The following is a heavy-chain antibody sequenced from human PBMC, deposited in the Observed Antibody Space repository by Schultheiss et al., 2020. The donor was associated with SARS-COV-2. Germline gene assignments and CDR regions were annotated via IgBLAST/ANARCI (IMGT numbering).Heavy chain of an antibody. D-gene: IGHD2-8*01. CDR1: GFTFSDHY. Sequence: GGSLRLSCVASGFTFSDHYMDWVRQAPGRGLEWVSAISGSGGNTYYADSVEGRFTVSRDNARNTVSLQMNSLRAEDTAVYYCARVGRDCSHGVCYNAEYFQHWGQGTLVTVSS. CDR2: ISGSGGNT. V-gene: IGHV3-23*01. J-gene: IGHJ1*01. CDR3: ARVGRDCSHGVCYNAEYFQH.